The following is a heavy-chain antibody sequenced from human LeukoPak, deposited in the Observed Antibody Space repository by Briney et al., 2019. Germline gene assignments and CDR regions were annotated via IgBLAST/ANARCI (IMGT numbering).Heavy chain of an antibody. Sequence: GGSLRLSCAVSGFTSSNAWMSWVRQAPGKGLEWVVRIKSKTDGGTRDSAAPVKGRFTISRDDSKYTLYLQMNSLKTEDTAVYYCTTFDYAAFLIWGQGTMVTVSS. CDR1: GFTSSNAW. D-gene: IGHD4/OR15-4a*01. V-gene: IGHV3-15*01. J-gene: IGHJ3*02. CDR2: IKSKTDGGTR. CDR3: TTFDYAAFLI.